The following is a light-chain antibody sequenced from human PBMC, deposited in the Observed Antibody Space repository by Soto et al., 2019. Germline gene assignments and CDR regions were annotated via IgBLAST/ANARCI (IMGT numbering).Light chain of an antibody. CDR1: SSNIGAGYD. CDR3: QSYDSSLSVVL. J-gene: IGLJ2*01. Sequence: QSVLTQPPSVSGAPGQRVTISCTGSSSNIGAGYDVHWYQQLPGTAPKLLIYGNSNRPSGVPDRFSGSKSGTSASLAITGLQAEDDADYYCQSYDSSLSVVLFGGGTKVTVL. V-gene: IGLV1-40*01. CDR2: GNS.